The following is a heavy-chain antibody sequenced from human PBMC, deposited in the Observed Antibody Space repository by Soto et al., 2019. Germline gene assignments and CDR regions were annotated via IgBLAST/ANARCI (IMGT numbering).Heavy chain of an antibody. CDR3: ASLMSSGYYYGMDV. CDR1: GYTFTGYY. D-gene: IGHD3-10*01. CDR2: IIPILGIA. Sequence: SVKVSCKASGYTFTGYYMHWVRQAPGQGLEWMGRIIPILGIANYAQKFQGRVTITADKSTSTAYMELSSLRSEDTAVYYCASLMSSGYYYGMDVWGQGTTVTVSS. V-gene: IGHV1-69*02. J-gene: IGHJ6*02.